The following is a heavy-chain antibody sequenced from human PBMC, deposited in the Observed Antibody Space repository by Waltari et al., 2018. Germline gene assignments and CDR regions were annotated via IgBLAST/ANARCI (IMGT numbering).Heavy chain of an antibody. CDR1: VVSFNDPY. D-gene: IGHD3-10*01. V-gene: IGHV4-34*01. Sequence: QVQLQQWGAGLLKSSETPSLTCAAYVVSFNDPYWSWIRQSPGKGMAWIVESNHRGNTDYNPSLKGRVTVSVDTSKNQFSLRLHSMTAADTAVYYCARKIFFYGSGTSGFDPWGQGTQVIVSS. CDR3: ARKIFFYGSGTSGFDP. CDR2: SNHRGNT. J-gene: IGHJ5*02.